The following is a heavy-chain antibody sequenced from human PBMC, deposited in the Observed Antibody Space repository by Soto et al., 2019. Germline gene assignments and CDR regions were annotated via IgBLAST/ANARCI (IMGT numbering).Heavy chain of an antibody. CDR2: IYWDDDK. Sequence: PTLVNPTQTLTLTCTFSGFSLSTSGVGVGWIRQPPGKALEWLALIYWDDDKRYSPSLKSRLTITKDTSKNQVVLTMTNMDPVDTATYYCAHLLAARPLQNYYYYMDVWGKGTTVTVSS. J-gene: IGHJ6*03. CDR3: AHLLAARPLQNYYYYMDV. V-gene: IGHV2-5*02. D-gene: IGHD6-6*01. CDR1: GFSLSTSGVG.